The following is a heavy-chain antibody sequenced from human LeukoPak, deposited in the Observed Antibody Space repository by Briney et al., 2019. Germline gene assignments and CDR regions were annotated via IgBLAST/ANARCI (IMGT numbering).Heavy chain of an antibody. CDR3: ARGMATPLHYFDF. Sequence: GGSLRLSCAASGFTFSSYNMNWVRQAPGKGLEWVSSISTSSSYIYYADSVKGRFTISRDNARNSLYLQMNSLRAEDTAVYYCARGMATPLHYFDFWGQGTLVTVSS. CDR1: GFTFSSYN. J-gene: IGHJ4*02. D-gene: IGHD5-24*01. CDR2: ISTSSSYI. V-gene: IGHV3-21*01.